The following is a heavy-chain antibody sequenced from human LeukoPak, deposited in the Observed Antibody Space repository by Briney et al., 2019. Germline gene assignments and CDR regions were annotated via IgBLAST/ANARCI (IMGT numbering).Heavy chain of an antibody. J-gene: IGHJ5*02. Sequence: SLKVSCKASGGTFSSYAISWVRQTPGQGLEWMGAIIPIFGTANYAQKFQGRVTITADESTSTAYMELSSLRSEDTAVYYCARGSMVRGVIILGAYNWFDPWGQGTLVTVSS. CDR3: ARGSMVRGVIILGAYNWFDP. CDR1: GGTFSSYA. V-gene: IGHV1-69*13. CDR2: IIPIFGTA. D-gene: IGHD3-10*01.